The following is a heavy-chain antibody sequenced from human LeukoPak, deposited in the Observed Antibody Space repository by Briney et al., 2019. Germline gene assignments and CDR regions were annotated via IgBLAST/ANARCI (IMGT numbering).Heavy chain of an antibody. V-gene: IGHV7-4-1*02. CDR1: GYTFTNNG. CDR2: INTNTGNP. J-gene: IGHJ3*02. CDR3: ACSSWLHDAFDI. D-gene: IGHD6-13*01. Sequence: ASVKVSCKASGYTFTNNGIHWVRQAPGQGLEWMGWINTNTGNPTYAQGFTGRFVFSLDTSVSTAYLQISSLKAEDTAVYYCACSSWLHDAFDIWGQRTMVTVSS.